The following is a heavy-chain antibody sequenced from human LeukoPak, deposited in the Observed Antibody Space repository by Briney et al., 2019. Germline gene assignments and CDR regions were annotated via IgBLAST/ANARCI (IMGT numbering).Heavy chain of an antibody. J-gene: IGHJ4*02. V-gene: IGHV3-23*01. D-gene: IGHD5-12*01. CDR2: ISGRGSNT. CDR1: GFTFSSYA. Sequence: GGSLGLSCAASGFTFSSYAMCWVRQAPGKGLEWVSAISGRGSNTYYADSVKGRFTISRDNSKNTLYLQMNSLRAEDTAVYYCAKGDIVATIISSSWCTFDYWGQGTLVTASS. CDR3: AKGDIVATIISSSWCTFDY.